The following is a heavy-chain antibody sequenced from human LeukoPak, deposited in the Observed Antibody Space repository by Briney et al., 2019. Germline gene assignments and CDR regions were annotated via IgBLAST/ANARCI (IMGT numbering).Heavy chain of an antibody. J-gene: IGHJ4*02. V-gene: IGHV3-66*01. Sequence: GGSLRLSCAASGFTVSSNYMSWVRQAPGKGLEWVSVIYSGGSTYYADSVKGRFTISRDNSKNTLYLQMNSLRAEDTAVYYCAKDGGDCYFVFDYWGQGTLVTVSS. CDR1: GFTVSSNY. D-gene: IGHD2-21*02. CDR3: AKDGGDCYFVFDY. CDR2: IYSGGST.